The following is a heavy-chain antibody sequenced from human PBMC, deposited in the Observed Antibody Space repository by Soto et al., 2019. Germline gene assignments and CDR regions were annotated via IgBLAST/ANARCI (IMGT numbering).Heavy chain of an antibody. CDR1: GDSIRSYY. CDR2: IYYSGST. CDR3: ARGLSIRGVIITYSWFDP. J-gene: IGHJ5*02. D-gene: IGHD3-10*01. Sequence: ETLSLTCTVSGDSIRSYYWTWIRQPPGKGLEWIGYIYYSGSTNYNPSLKSRVTISIDTSKNQFSLKLSSVTAADTAVYYCARGLSIRGVIITYSWFDPWGQGILVTVSS. V-gene: IGHV4-59*01.